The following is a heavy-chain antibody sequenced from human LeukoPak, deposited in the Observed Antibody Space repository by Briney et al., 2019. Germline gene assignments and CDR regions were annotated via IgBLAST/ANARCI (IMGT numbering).Heavy chain of an antibody. D-gene: IGHD7-27*01. V-gene: IGHV4-34*01. CDR1: GGSFSGYC. CDR2: INHSGST. J-gene: IGHJ4*02. Sequence: PSETLSLTCAVYGGSFSGYCWSWIRQPPGKGLEWIGEINHSGSTNYNPSLKSRVTISVDTSENQFSLKLSSVTAADTAVYYCARVRATGAHDCWGQGTLVTVSS. CDR3: ARVRATGAHDC.